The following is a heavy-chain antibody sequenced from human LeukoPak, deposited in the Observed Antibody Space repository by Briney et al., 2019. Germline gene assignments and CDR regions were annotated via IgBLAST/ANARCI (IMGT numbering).Heavy chain of an antibody. D-gene: IGHD3-9*01. J-gene: IGHJ4*02. Sequence: SETLSLTCTVSGGSLSSYYWTWIRQPPGKGQEWIGYIFYSGSTNYNPSLKSRVTMSVDTSKNQFSLKLNSVTAADTAVYYCARSGTLTGYLYWGQGALVTVSS. V-gene: IGHV4-59*01. CDR1: GGSLSSYY. CDR3: ARSGTLTGYLY. CDR2: IFYSGST.